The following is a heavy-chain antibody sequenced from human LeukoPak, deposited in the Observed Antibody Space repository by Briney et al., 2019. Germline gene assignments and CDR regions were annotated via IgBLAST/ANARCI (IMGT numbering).Heavy chain of an antibody. J-gene: IGHJ5*02. V-gene: IGHV4-59*01. Sequence: SETLSLACTASGGSISSYYWSWIPQPPGKGLEWIGYIYYSGSTNYNPSLKSRVTISVDTSKNQFSLKLSSVTAADTAVYYCARYTPPPSLRFDPWGQGTLVTVSS. CDR1: GGSISSYY. CDR2: IYYSGST. D-gene: IGHD2-2*02. CDR3: ARYTPPPSLRFDP.